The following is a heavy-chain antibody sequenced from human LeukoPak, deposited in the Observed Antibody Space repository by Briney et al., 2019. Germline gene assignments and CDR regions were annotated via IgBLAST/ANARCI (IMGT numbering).Heavy chain of an antibody. V-gene: IGHV1-2*06. CDR3: ARVDHSGYSYGLAPNFDY. J-gene: IGHJ4*02. CDR2: ISPNSGGT. Sequence: APVKVSCKASGYTFTGYYMHWVRQAPGQGLEWMGRISPNSGGTNYAQKFQGRVTMTRDTSINTAYMELSRLRSDDTAVYYCARVDHSGYSYGLAPNFDYWGQGTLVTVPS. D-gene: IGHD5-18*01. CDR1: GYTFTGYY.